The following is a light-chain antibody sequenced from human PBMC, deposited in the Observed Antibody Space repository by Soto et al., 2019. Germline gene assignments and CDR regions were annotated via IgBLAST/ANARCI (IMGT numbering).Light chain of an antibody. V-gene: IGKV3-20*01. J-gene: IGKJ3*01. CDR1: QSVSSSY. Sequence: EIVLTQSPGTLSLSPGERATLSCRASQSVSSSYLAWYQQKPGQAPRLLIYGSSSRGTGISDMFSSSGSRTDFTLTISRLEDDYVAVYYCQQYGNSQFTFGPGTKVDIK. CDR2: GSS. CDR3: QQYGNSQFT.